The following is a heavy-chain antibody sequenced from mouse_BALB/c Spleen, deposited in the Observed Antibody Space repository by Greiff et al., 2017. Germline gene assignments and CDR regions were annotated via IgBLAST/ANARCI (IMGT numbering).Heavy chain of an antibody. CDR2: ILPGSGST. D-gene: IGHD2-4*01. CDR3: ARRGYGITTEGFDY. J-gene: IGHJ2*01. Sequence: QVQLQQSGAELVKPGASVKISCKATGYTFSSYWIEWVKQRPGHGLEWIGEILPGSGSTNYNEKFKGKATFTADTSSNTAYMQLSSLTSEVSAVYYCARRGYGITTEGFDYWGQGTTLTVSS. CDR1: GYTFSSYW. V-gene: IGHV1-9*01.